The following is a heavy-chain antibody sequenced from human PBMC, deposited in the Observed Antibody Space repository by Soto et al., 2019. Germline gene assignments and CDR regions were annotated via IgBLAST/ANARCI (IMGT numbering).Heavy chain of an antibody. Sequence: GGSLRLSCAASGFTFSSYAMSWVRQAPGKGLEWVSAISGSGGSTYYADSVKGRFTISRDNSKNTLYLQMNSLRAEDTAVYYCAKDRSSYYYDSSGYPNGRLGAFDIWGQGTMVTVSS. D-gene: IGHD3-22*01. J-gene: IGHJ3*02. CDR3: AKDRSSYYYDSSGYPNGRLGAFDI. V-gene: IGHV3-23*01. CDR1: GFTFSSYA. CDR2: ISGSGGST.